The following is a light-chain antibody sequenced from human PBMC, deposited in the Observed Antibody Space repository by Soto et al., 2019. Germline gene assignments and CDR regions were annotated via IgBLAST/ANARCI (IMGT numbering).Light chain of an antibody. V-gene: IGKV1-5*01. CDR3: QHYKIYSRT. Sequence: DIQMTLSLSTLSASVGDRVTITCRASQSISSWLAWYQQKPGEAPKLLIYDGSSFESGVPSRFSGSGSGTEFTLTISSLQPDDSATYYCQHYKIYSRTFCQGSKVDIK. CDR1: QSISSW. J-gene: IGKJ1*01. CDR2: DGS.